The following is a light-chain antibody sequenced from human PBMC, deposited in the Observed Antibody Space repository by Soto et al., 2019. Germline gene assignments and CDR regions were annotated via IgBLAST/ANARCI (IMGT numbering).Light chain of an antibody. CDR1: SGHSSYI. CDR2: LEGSGSY. V-gene: IGLV4-60*02. J-gene: IGLJ3*02. Sequence: QPVLTQSSSASASLGSSVKLTCTLSSGHSSYIIAWHQQQPGKAPRYLMKLEGSGSYNKGSGVPDRFSGSSSGADRYLTISNLQFEDEADYYCETWDSTTSFGGGTKVTVL. CDR3: ETWDSTTS.